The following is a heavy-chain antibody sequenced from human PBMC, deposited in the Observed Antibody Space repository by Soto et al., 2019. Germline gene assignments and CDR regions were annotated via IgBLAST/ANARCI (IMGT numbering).Heavy chain of an antibody. J-gene: IGHJ4*02. CDR1: GYIFTNYA. CDR3: AREQQLDTGNFDY. Sequence: QVQHVQSGAELKKPGASVRVSCKASGYIFTNYAIHWVRQAPGQRLEWMAWINAGNGNTKYSQSFQDRLTVTSDTSATTVYMELSSLKFEDTAVYYCAREQQLDTGNFDYWGQGTLVTVSS. V-gene: IGHV1-3*01. CDR2: INAGNGNT. D-gene: IGHD1-1*01.